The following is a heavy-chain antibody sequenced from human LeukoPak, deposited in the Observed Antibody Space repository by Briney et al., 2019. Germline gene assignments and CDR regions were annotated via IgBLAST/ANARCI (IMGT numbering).Heavy chain of an antibody. Sequence: PSETLSLTCTVSGGSFSSDNYYWSWIRQPPGKGLEWIGYVHYSGSTNYNSSLKSRVTISVDTSKNQFSLKLSSVTAEDTAIYYCARALSVREFDYWGQGTLVTVSS. V-gene: IGHV4-61*01. CDR2: VHYSGST. J-gene: IGHJ4*02. CDR1: GGSFSSDNYY. D-gene: IGHD4-17*01. CDR3: ARALSVREFDY.